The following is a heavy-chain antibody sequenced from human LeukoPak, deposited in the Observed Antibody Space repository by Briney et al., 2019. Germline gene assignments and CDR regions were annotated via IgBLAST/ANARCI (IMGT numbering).Heavy chain of an antibody. CDR1: GGSISGYY. CDR2: INHSGST. D-gene: IGHD6-19*01. V-gene: IGHV4-34*01. J-gene: IGHJ4*02. Sequence: SETLSLTCAVYGGSISGYYWSWIRQPPGKGLEWIGEINHSGSTNYNPSLKSRVTISVDTSKNQFSLKLSSVTAADTAVYYCAGSSGWYPPYFDYWGQGTLVTVSS. CDR3: AGSSGWYPPYFDY.